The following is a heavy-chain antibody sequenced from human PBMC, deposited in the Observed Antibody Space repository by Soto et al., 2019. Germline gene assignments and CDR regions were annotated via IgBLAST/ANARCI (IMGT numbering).Heavy chain of an antibody. J-gene: IGHJ4*02. CDR3: ARDRHSLYYDSSGYYSPFDY. V-gene: IGHV3-21*05. D-gene: IGHD3-22*01. CDR1: GFRFSDYS. Sequence: GGSLRLSCAASGFRFSDYSMNWVRQAPGRGLEWVSYISSSSSYIYYADSVKGRFTISRDNAKNSLYLQMNSLRAEDTAVYYCARDRHSLYYDSSGYYSPFDYWGQGTLVTVSS. CDR2: ISSSSSYI.